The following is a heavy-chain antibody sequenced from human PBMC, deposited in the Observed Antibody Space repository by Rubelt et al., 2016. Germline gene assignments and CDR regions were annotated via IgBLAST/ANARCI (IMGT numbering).Heavy chain of an antibody. CDR2: ISYRSGII. V-gene: IGHV3-48*01. Sequence: SRGGLVQPGGSLRVSCAASGFTFSSCEMNWVRQAPGKGLEWVSYISYRSGIIHYADSVKGRFTISRDNSKNTLYLQMNSLRAEDTAVYYCAGVRSGSYGYWYFDLWGRGTLVTVSS. D-gene: IGHD1-26*01. CDR3: AGVRSGSYGYWYFDL. CDR1: GFTFSSCE. J-gene: IGHJ2*01.